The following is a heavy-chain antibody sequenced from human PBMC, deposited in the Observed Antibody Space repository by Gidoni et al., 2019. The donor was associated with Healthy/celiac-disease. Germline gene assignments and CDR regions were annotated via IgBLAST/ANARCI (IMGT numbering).Heavy chain of an antibody. CDR2: ISSNGGST. J-gene: IGHJ6*03. D-gene: IGHD2-15*01. Sequence: EVPLVESGGGLVQPGGSLRLSCAASGFTFSSYAMHWVRQAPGKGLEYVSAISSNGGSTYYANSVKGRFTISRDNSKNTLYLQMGSLRAEDMAVYYCARDPRQLAAAGDYYMDVWGKGTTVTVSS. CDR3: ARDPRQLAAAGDYYMDV. CDR1: GFTFSSYA. V-gene: IGHV3-64*01.